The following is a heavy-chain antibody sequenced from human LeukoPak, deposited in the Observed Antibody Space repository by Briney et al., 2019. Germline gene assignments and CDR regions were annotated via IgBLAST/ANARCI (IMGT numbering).Heavy chain of an antibody. J-gene: IGHJ4*02. Sequence: ASVKVSCKASGYTFTTYAMHWVRQAPGQRLEWMGWINAGNGNTKYSQKFQARVTITRDTSASTAYMELSSLSSEDTAVYYCARDPIGSRWPYYFDYWGQGTLVTVSS. CDR2: INAGNGNT. CDR1: GYTFTTYA. CDR3: ARDPIGSRWPYYFDY. V-gene: IGHV1-3*01. D-gene: IGHD6-13*01.